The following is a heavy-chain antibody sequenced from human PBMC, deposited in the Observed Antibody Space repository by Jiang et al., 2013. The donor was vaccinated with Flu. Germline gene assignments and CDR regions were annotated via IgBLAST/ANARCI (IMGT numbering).Heavy chain of an antibody. J-gene: IGHJ4*02. CDR1: GATFINYA. Sequence: SGAEVKKPGSSVKVSCRASGATFINYAITWVRQAPGQGLEWMGGITPIFGTTKYAQKFQGRLTITADESTRTTYMELSSLRSEDTAVYFCARPLREGYNYYTYYFDNWGQGTLVTVSS. CDR3: ARPLREGYNYYTYYFDN. CDR2: ITPIFGTT. V-gene: IGHV1-69*01. D-gene: IGHD5-24*01.